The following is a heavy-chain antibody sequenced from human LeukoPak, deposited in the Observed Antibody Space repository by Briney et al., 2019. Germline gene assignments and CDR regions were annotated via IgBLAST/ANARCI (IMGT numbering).Heavy chain of an antibody. CDR1: GFTFSSYS. V-gene: IGHV3-21*01. CDR3: ARDRDGYNYDY. D-gene: IGHD5-24*01. J-gene: IGHJ4*02. CDR2: ISSSSYI. Sequence: GGSLRLSCAASGFTFSSYSMNWVRQAPGKGLEWVSSISSSSYIYYADSVKGRFTISRDNAKNSLYLQMNSLRAEDTAVYYCARDRDGYNYDYWGQGTLVTVSS.